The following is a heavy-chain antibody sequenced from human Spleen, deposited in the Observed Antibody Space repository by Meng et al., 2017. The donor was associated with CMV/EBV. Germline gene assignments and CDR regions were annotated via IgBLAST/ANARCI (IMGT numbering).Heavy chain of an antibody. Sequence: ASSWVRPAPGQGLEWMGGIIPIFGTANYAKKFQGRVTIPTDESGSTAYMELSSLRSEDTAVYYCARIGFCSGTTCYTGDYSSRRFDYWGQGTLVTVSS. D-gene: IGHD2-2*02. CDR1: A. V-gene: IGHV1-69*05. CDR3: ARIGFCSGTTCYTGDYSSRRFDY. J-gene: IGHJ4*02. CDR2: IIPIFGTA.